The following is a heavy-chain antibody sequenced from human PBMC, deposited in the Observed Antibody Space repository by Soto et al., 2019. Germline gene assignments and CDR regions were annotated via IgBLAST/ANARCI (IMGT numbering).Heavy chain of an antibody. CDR1: GGSISSGGYS. Sequence: QLQLQESGSGLVKPSQTLSLTCAVSGGSISSGGYSWSWIRQPPGKGLEWIGYIYHSGSTYYNPSLKSRVTISVDRSKNQFSLKLSPVTAADTAVYYCARAHYCDYGYGMDVWGQGTTVTVSS. D-gene: IGHD4-17*01. J-gene: IGHJ6*02. CDR2: IYHSGST. CDR3: ARAHYCDYGYGMDV. V-gene: IGHV4-30-2*01.